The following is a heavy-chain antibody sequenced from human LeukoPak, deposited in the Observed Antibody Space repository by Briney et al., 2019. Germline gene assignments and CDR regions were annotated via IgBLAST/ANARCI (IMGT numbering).Heavy chain of an antibody. CDR1: GFTFSTYG. CDR2: IWYDGSNK. V-gene: IGHV3-33*01. D-gene: IGHD2-2*01. CDR3: AGESVGYCSTSICPNWFDP. Sequence: GRSLRLSCAASGFTFSTYGMHWVRQAPDKGLEWVAIIWYDGSNKYYADSVKGRFTISRDNSKNTLYLQMNSLRPEDTAVYYCAGESVGYCSTSICPNWFDPWAREPWSPSPQ. J-gene: IGHJ5*02.